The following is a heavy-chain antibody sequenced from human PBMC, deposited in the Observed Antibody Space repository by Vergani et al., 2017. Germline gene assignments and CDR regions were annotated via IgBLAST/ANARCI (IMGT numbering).Heavy chain of an antibody. V-gene: IGHV4-34*01. CDR3: ARGRYYYGSGSYRGYFDY. Sequence: QVQLQEWGAGLLKPSETLSLTCAVYGGSFSGYYWSWIRQPPGKALEWIGEINHSGSTNYNPSLKSRVTISVDTSKNQFSLKLRSVTAADTAVYYCARGRYYYGSGSYRGYFDYWGQGTLVTVSS. CDR2: INHSGST. J-gene: IGHJ4*02. D-gene: IGHD3-10*01. CDR1: GGSFSGYY.